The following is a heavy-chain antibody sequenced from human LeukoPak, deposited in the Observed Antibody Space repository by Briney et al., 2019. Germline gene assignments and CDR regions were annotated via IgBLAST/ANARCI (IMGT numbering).Heavy chain of an antibody. D-gene: IGHD4-11*01. CDR1: SGSISSSSYY. J-gene: IGHJ4*02. CDR2: IYKSGRT. CDR3: ARHAHSNYGFDY. V-gene: IGHV4-39*01. Sequence: PSETLSLTCTVSSGSISSSSYYWGWIRQPPGKGLEYIGSIYKSGRTYYNPSLKSRVTISVDTSKNQFSMQLSSVTAADSAVYYCARHAHSNYGFDYWGQGTLVTVSS.